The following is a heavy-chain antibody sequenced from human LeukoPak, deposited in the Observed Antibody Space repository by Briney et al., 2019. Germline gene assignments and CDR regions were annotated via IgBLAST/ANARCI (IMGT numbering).Heavy chain of an antibody. J-gene: IGHJ4*02. V-gene: IGHV4-38-2*02. D-gene: IGHD3-10*01. CDR1: GYSISSGYY. CDR3: ARGRGGRYYYGSGSRGLLDY. Sequence: SETLSLTCTVSGYSISSGYYWGWIRQPPGKGLEWIGSIYHSGSTYYNPSLKSRVTISVDTSKNQFSLKLSSVTAADTAVYYCARGRGGRYYYGSGSRGLLDYWGQGTLVTVSS. CDR2: IYHSGST.